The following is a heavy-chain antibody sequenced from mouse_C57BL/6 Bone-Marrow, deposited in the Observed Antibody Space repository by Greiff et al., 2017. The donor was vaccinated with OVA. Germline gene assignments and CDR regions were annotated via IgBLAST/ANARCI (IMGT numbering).Heavy chain of an antibody. CDR1: GYTFTSYW. Sequence: QVQLQQPGAELVKPGASVKMSCKASGYTFTSYWITWVKQRPGQGLEWIGDIYPGSGSTNYNEKFKIKATLTVDTSSSTAYMQLSSLTSEDSAVYYCAIIYYYGSSYEDFDYWGQGTTLTVSS. CDR2: IYPGSGST. CDR3: AIIYYYGSSYEDFDY. J-gene: IGHJ2*01. D-gene: IGHD1-1*01. V-gene: IGHV1-55*01.